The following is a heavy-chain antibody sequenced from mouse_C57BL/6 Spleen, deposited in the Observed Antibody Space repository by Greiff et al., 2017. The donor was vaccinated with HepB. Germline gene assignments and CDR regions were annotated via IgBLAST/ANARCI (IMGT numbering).Heavy chain of an antibody. D-gene: IGHD1-1*01. CDR2: IYPRSGNT. CDR1: GYTFTSYG. CDR3: ARFDYYGSSRYAMDY. J-gene: IGHJ4*01. V-gene: IGHV1-81*01. Sequence: VQVVESGAELARPGASVKLSCKASGYTFTSYGISWVKQRTGQGLEWIGEIYPRSGNTYYNEKFKGKATLTADKSSSTAYMELRSLTSEDSAVYFCARFDYYGSSRYAMDYWGQGTSVTVSS.